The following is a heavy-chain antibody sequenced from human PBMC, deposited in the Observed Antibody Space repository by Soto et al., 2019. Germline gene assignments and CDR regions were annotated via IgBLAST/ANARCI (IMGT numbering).Heavy chain of an antibody. J-gene: IGHJ6*02. CDR2: GIRIFGTP. CDR3: VRGPYESGSYHTVGVNCCGMAL. CDR1: GGTFRSYC. D-gene: IGHD2-21*01. Sequence: QVQLVQAGAEVKKPGSSVKVSCQASGGTFRSYCVSWVRQAPGQGLEWMGGGIRIFGTPNYAQKVQGRVTITADESTTYMELRSLRSEDTAVYYCVRGPYESGSYHTVGVNCCGMALWGQGTTVTVTS. V-gene: IGHV1-69*01.